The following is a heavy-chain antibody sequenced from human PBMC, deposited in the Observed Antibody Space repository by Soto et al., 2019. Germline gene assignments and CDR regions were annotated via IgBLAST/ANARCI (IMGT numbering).Heavy chain of an antibody. J-gene: IGHJ6*02. Sequence: PGGSLRLSCAASGFTFSSYGMHWVRQAPGKGLEWVAVISYDGSNKYYADSVKGRFTISRDNSKNTLYLQMNSLRAEDTAVYYCARGLLNDYSPRYYGMDVWGQGTTVTVSS. CDR2: ISYDGSNK. CDR1: GFTFSSYG. D-gene: IGHD4-4*01. CDR3: ARGLLNDYSPRYYGMDV. V-gene: IGHV3-30*03.